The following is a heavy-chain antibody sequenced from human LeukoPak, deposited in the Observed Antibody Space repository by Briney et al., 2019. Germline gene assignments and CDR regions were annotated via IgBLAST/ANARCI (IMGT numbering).Heavy chain of an antibody. CDR3: AKEELAARPARTDPFDY. CDR2: ISGSGGST. V-gene: IGHV3-23*01. J-gene: IGHJ4*02. CDR1: GFTFSSYA. D-gene: IGHD6-6*01. Sequence: GXSLRLSCAASGFTFSSYAMSWVRQARGKGREWVTAISGSGGSTYYADSVKGRFNISRENTKKTMYMQEKRQRAEDTAVYYCAKEELAARPARTDPFDYWGQGTLVTVSS.